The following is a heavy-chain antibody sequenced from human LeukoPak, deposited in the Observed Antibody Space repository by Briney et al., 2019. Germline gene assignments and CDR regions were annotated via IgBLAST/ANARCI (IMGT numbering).Heavy chain of an antibody. CDR2: VNHSGST. V-gene: IGHV4-34*01. D-gene: IGHD3-10*01. J-gene: IGHJ4*02. Sequence: SETLSLTCAVYGGSFSGYYWSWIRQPPGKGLEWIGEVNHSGSTNYNPSLKSRVTISVDTSKNQFSLKLSSVTAADTAVYYCASGVVRGAPLDYWGQGTLVTVSS. CDR1: GGSFSGYY. CDR3: ASGVVRGAPLDY.